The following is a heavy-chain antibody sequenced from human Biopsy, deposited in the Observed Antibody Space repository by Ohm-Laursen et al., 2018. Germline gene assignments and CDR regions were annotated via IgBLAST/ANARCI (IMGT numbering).Heavy chain of an antibody. J-gene: IGHJ4*02. CDR3: AREAAIIDPRTRAFDY. V-gene: IGHV4-59*01. Sequence: SETLSLTCTVSGGSISSYQWTWIRQPPGKGLEWIGYLYNTGGTNYNHSLKSRVTISVDTSKNQFSLKLRSVTAADTAVYYCAREAAIIDPRTRAFDYWGQGTLVTVSS. D-gene: IGHD6-25*01. CDR2: LYNTGGT. CDR1: GGSISSYQ.